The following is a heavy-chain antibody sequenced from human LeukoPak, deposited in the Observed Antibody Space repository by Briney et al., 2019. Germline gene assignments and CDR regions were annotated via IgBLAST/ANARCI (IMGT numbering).Heavy chain of an antibody. J-gene: IGHJ4*02. CDR2: IHSGGGT. Sequence: SETLSLTCTVSGGSISGSYWTWIRQPPEKGLEWIGYIHSGGGTKYNHSLESRLTISVDTSKNQITLKLNSVTAADTALYYCARGGWSYDFWGQGILVTVSS. V-gene: IGHV4-4*09. CDR1: GGSISGSY. D-gene: IGHD4/OR15-4a*01. CDR3: ARGGWSYDF.